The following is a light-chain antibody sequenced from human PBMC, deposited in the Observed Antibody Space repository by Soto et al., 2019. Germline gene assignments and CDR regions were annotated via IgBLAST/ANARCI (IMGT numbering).Light chain of an antibody. Sequence: EIVLTQSPGTLSLSPGERATLSCRASQRVSSSYLAWYQQKPGQAPRLLIYGASSRATGIPDRFSGSGSGTDFTLTISRLEPEDFAVYYCQQYGSSPLTCGGGTKVDIK. CDR3: QQYGSSPLT. CDR2: GAS. CDR1: QRVSSSY. V-gene: IGKV3-20*01. J-gene: IGKJ4*01.